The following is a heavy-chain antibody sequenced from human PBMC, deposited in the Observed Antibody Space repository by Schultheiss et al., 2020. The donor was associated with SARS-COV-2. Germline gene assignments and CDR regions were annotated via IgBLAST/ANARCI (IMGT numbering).Heavy chain of an antibody. J-gene: IGHJ4*02. CDR3: ARDSSSTVGIMVIAPDY. Sequence: GGSLRLSCAASGFTFSSYSMNWVRQAPGKGLEWVSYISSSSSTIYYADSVKGRFTISRDNAKNTLYLQMNSLRAEDTAVYYCARDSSSTVGIMVIAPDYWGQGTLVTVSS. D-gene: IGHD2-21*01. V-gene: IGHV3-48*01. CDR1: GFTFSSYS. CDR2: ISSSSSTI.